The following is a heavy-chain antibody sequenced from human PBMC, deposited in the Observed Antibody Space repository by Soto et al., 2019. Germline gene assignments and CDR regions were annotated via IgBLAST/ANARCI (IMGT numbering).Heavy chain of an antibody. Sequence: PGGSLRLSCAASGFPFSGYAMSWVRQAPGKGLEWVSAISGSGGSTYYADSVKGRFTISRDNSKNTLYLQLTSLRSEDTAVYYCARGQGNSELERPGYWFDPWGQGTLVTVSS. J-gene: IGHJ5*02. CDR3: ARGQGNSELERPGYWFDP. D-gene: IGHD1-1*01. CDR1: GFPFSGYA. CDR2: ISGSGGST. V-gene: IGHV3-23*01.